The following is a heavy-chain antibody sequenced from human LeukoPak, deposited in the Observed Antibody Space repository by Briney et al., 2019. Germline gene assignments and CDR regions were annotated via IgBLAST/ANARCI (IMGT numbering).Heavy chain of an antibody. Sequence: ASVKVSCKASGYMFTNYGITWVRQAPGQGLEWMGWISADNGNTNYAQNLQGRVTMTRDTSTNTAYMEVGSLRSDDTAVYYCARGASGWYSDYWGQGTLVTVSS. CDR2: ISADNGNT. CDR1: GYMFTNYG. J-gene: IGHJ4*02. D-gene: IGHD6-19*01. V-gene: IGHV1-18*01. CDR3: ARGASGWYSDY.